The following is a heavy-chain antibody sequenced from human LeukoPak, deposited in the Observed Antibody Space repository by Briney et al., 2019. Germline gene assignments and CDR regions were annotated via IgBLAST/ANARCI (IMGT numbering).Heavy chain of an antibody. CDR2: IWYDGSNE. Sequence: GGSLRLSCAASGFTFSSYGMHWVRQAPGKGLEWVAVIWYDGSNEYYADSVKGRFTISRDNSKNTLYLQMNSLRAEDTAVYYCARDMEYGDLYLFDYWGQGTLVTVSS. V-gene: IGHV3-33*01. J-gene: IGHJ4*02. D-gene: IGHD4-17*01. CDR1: GFTFSSYG. CDR3: ARDMEYGDLYLFDY.